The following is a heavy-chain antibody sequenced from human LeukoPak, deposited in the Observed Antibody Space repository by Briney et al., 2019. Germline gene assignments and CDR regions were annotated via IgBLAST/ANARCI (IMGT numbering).Heavy chain of an antibody. CDR1: GFTFSNYA. D-gene: IGHD3-10*01. Sequence: GGSLRLSCAASGFTFSNYALSWVRQAPGKGLEWVSAISGSGGATSYADSVKGRFTISRDNSKNTLYLQMNSLRAEDTAVYYCAKGPPSYYDSGSFIDYWGQGTLVTVSS. CDR3: AKGPPSYYDSGSFIDY. V-gene: IGHV3-23*01. J-gene: IGHJ4*02. CDR2: ISGSGGAT.